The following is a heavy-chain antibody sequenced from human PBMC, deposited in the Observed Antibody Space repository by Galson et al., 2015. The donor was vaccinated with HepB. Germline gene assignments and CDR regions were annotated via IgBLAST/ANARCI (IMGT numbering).Heavy chain of an antibody. D-gene: IGHD2-2*01. Sequence: ETLSLTCTVSSDSVTSSGYYWSWIRQPPGKGLEWIGEINHSGSTNYNPSLKSRVTISVDTSKNQFSLKLSSVTAADTAVYYCARGLPDGVAVPAAMPFDYWGQGTLVTVSS. CDR3: ARGLPDGVAVPAAMPFDY. CDR1: SDSVTSSGYY. CDR2: INHSGST. J-gene: IGHJ4*02. V-gene: IGHV4-34*01.